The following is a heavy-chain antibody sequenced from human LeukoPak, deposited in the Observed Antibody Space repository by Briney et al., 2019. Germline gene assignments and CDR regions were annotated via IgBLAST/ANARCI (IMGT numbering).Heavy chain of an antibody. V-gene: IGHV3-23*01. CDR2: ISGSGGST. CDR3: AKFIGYSGSYAAFDI. J-gene: IGHJ3*02. CDR1: GFTFNSYN. Sequence: GGSLRLSCAASGFTFNSYNMNWVRQAPGKGLEWVSAISGSGGSTYYADSVKGRFTISRDNSKNTLYLQMNSLRAEDTAVYYCAKFIGYSGSYAAFDIWGQGTMVTVSS. D-gene: IGHD1-26*01.